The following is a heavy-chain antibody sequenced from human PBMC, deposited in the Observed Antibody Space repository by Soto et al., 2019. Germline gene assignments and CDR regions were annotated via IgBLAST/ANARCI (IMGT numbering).Heavy chain of an antibody. J-gene: IGHJ6*02. CDR1: GFTVSSNY. CDR3: ARGRDYYGSGSYYYYGMDV. CDR2: INHSGST. D-gene: IGHD3-10*01. V-gene: IGHV4-34*01. Sequence: SWSLRLSCAASGFTVSSNYLSWVRQAPEKGLEWIGEINHSGSTNYNPSLKSRVTISADTSKNQFSLKLSSVTAADTAVYYCARGRDYYGSGSYYYYGMDVWGQGTTVTVSS.